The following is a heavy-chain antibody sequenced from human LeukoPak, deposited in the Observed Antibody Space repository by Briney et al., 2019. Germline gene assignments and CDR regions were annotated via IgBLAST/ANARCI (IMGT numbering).Heavy chain of an antibody. CDR3: ARHFVTFQAGESFDP. V-gene: IGHV4-34*01. D-gene: IGHD3-16*01. CDR2: IYYSGST. J-gene: IGHJ5*02. CDR1: GGSFSGYY. Sequence: PSETLSLTCAVYGGSFSGYYWSWIRQPPGKGLEWIGSIYYSGSTYYNPSLKSRVTISVDTSKNQFSLKLSSVTAADTAVYYCARHFVTFQAGESFDPWGQGTLVTVSS.